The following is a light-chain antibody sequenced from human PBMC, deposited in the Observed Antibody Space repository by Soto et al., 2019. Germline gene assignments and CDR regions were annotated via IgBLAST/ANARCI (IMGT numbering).Light chain of an antibody. CDR2: EVN. CDR1: SSYVGSDNL. J-gene: IGLJ2*01. Sequence: QSVLTQPASVSGSPGQSITISCTGTSSYVGSDNLVSWFQQHPGKAPKLMIYEVNKRPSGVSNRFSGSKSGNTASLTISELQAEDEADYYCSSARSYIHVVFGGGTKLTVL. CDR3: SSARSYIHVV. V-gene: IGLV2-23*02.